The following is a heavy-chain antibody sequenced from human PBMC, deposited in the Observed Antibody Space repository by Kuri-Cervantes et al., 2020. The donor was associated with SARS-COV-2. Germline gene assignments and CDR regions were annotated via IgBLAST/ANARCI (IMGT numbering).Heavy chain of an antibody. V-gene: IGHV4-61*01. J-gene: IGHJ4*02. CDR3: ARDRLGRYYFDY. CDR1: GGSISSSSYY. Sequence: SETLSLTCTVSGGSISSSSYYWDWIRQPPGKGLEWTGYIYYSGSTNYNPSLKSRVTISVDTSKNQFSLKLSSVTAADTAVYYCARDRLGRYYFDYWGQGTLVTVSS. CDR2: IYYSGST. D-gene: IGHD7-27*01.